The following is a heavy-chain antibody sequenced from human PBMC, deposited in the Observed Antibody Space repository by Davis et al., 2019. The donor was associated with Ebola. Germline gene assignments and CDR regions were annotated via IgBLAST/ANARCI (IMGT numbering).Heavy chain of an antibody. CDR3: ARDSREMITFGGVEN. J-gene: IGHJ4*02. Sequence: GESLKISCAASGFTVSSNYMSWVRQAPGKGLEWVSVIYSGGSTYYADSVKGRFTISRDNSKNTLYLQMNSLRAEDTAVYYCARDSREMITFGGVENWGQGTLVTVSS. CDR1: GFTVSSNY. CDR2: IYSGGST. V-gene: IGHV3-53*01. D-gene: IGHD3-16*01.